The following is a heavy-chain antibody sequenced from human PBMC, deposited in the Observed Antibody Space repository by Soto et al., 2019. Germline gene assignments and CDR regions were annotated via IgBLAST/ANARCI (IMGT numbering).Heavy chain of an antibody. CDR2: IYYSGST. V-gene: IGHV4-59*01. J-gene: IGHJ3*02. CDR3: ARDTKQQLVLAFDI. D-gene: IGHD6-13*01. Sequence: PSETLSLTCTVSCGSISSYYWSWIRQPPGKGLEWIGYIYYSGSTNYNPSLKSRVTISVDTSKNQFSLKLSSVTAADTAVYYCARDTKQQLVLAFDIWGQGTMVTVSS. CDR1: CGSISSYY.